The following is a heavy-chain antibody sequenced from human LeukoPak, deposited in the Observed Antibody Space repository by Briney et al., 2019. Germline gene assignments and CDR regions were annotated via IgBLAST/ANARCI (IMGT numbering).Heavy chain of an antibody. J-gene: IGHJ4*02. CDR3: ARNPYEYYFDY. CDR1: GYTLTGYY. CDR2: INPNSGDT. V-gene: IGHV1-2*02. D-gene: IGHD5-12*01. Sequence: GASVKVSCKASGYTLTGYYMHWLRQAPGQGLEWMGWINPNSGDTNYAQKFRGRVTITRDTSISTAYMELSRLTSDDTAVYYCARNPYEYYFDYWGQGTLVTVSS.